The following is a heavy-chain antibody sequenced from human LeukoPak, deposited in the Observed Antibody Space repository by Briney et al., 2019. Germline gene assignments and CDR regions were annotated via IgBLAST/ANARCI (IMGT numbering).Heavy chain of an antibody. D-gene: IGHD5-12*01. CDR3: GRGARPPHYYYYMDV. CDR1: GYTFTGYY. V-gene: IGHV1-69*10. CDR2: IIPILGTA. Sequence: GASVKVSCKASGYTFTGYYMHWVRQAPGQGLEWMGGIIPILGTANYAQEFQGRVTISADKSTSTAYMELSSLRSEDTAVYYCGRGARPPHYYYYMDVWGKGTTVTVSS. J-gene: IGHJ6*03.